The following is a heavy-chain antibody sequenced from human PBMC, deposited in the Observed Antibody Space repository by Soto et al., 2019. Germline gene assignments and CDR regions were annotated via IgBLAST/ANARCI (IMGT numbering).Heavy chain of an antibody. CDR1: GFTFSSYG. CDR2: IWYDGSNK. V-gene: IGHV3-33*01. D-gene: IGHD3-10*01. J-gene: IGHJ6*02. CDR3: AREGLWFGKIEESEVYYYYGMDV. Sequence: GGSLRLSCAASGFTFSSYGMHWVRQAPGKGLEWVAVIWYDGSNKYYADSVKGRFTISRDNSKNTLYLQMNSLRAEDTAVYYCAREGLWFGKIEESEVYYYYGMDVWGQGTTVTVSS.